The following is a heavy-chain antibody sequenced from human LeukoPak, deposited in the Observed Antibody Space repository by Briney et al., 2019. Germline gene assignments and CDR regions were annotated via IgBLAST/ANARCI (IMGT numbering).Heavy chain of an antibody. D-gene: IGHD1-1*01. CDR2: IYISGST. CDR3: ARDRGTWNDDGFDY. Sequence: SEALSLTCTASGVSISSYYWSWIRQPAGKGLEWIGRIYISGSTNYNPSLKSRVTMSVDTSKNQFSLKLSSVTAADTAVYYGARDRGTWNDDGFDYWGQGTLVTVSS. J-gene: IGHJ4*02. V-gene: IGHV4-4*07. CDR1: GVSISSYY.